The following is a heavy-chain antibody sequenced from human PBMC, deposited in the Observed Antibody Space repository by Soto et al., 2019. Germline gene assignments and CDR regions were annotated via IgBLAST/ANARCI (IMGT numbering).Heavy chain of an antibody. CDR3: AREGNLGRWLQPLDF. J-gene: IGHJ4*02. Sequence: PSETLSLTCAVYGGSFSGYYWSWIRQPPGKGLEWIGEINHSGSTNYNPSLKSRVTISVDTSKNQFSLRLSSVTAADMAIYYCAREGNLGRWLQPLDFWGQGTLVTVSS. CDR2: INHSGST. D-gene: IGHD5-12*01. CDR1: GGSFSGYY. V-gene: IGHV4-34*01.